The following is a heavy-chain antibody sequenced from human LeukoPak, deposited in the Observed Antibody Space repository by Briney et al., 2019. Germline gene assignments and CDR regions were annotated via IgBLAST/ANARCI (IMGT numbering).Heavy chain of an antibody. D-gene: IGHD6-13*01. Sequence: PSETLSLTCTVSGGSLSSYYWSWIRQPPGKGLEWIGEINHSGSTNYNPSLKSRVTISVDTSKNQFSLKLSSVTAADTAVYYCASLLDSSSWYWFDPWGQGTLVTVSS. CDR1: GGSLSSYY. CDR3: ASLLDSSSWYWFDP. CDR2: INHSGST. J-gene: IGHJ5*02. V-gene: IGHV4-34*01.